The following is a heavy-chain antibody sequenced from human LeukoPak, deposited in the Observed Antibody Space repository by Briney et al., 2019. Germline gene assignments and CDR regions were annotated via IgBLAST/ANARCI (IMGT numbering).Heavy chain of an antibody. Sequence: SQTLSLTCTVSGGSISSGSYYWSWIRQPAGKGLEWIGRIYTSGSTNYNPSLKSRVTISVDTSKNQFSLKLSSVTAADTAVYYCASPNVDTAMSDKYYYYYYMDVWGKGTTVTVSS. J-gene: IGHJ6*03. CDR1: GGSISSGSYY. V-gene: IGHV4-61*02. D-gene: IGHD5-18*01. CDR3: ASPNVDTAMSDKYYYYYYMDV. CDR2: IYTSGST.